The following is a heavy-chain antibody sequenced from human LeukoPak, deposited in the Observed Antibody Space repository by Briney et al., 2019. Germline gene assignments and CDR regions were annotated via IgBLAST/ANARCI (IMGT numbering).Heavy chain of an antibody. V-gene: IGHV4-59*01. CDR3: ARDYCTTTRCYPNYFDY. D-gene: IGHD2-2*01. CDR2: IYYSGST. Sequence: PSETLSLTCTVSGGSISSYYWSWIRQPPGKGLEWVGSIYYSGSTNYNPSLKSRVTISVDTSKNQFSLKLSSVTAADTAVYYCARDYCTTTRCYPNYFDYWGQGTLVTVSS. J-gene: IGHJ4*02. CDR1: GGSISSYY.